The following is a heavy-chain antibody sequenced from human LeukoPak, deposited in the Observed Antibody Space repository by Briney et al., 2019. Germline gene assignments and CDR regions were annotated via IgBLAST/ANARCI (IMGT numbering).Heavy chain of an antibody. CDR3: ARYCSGVSCYSGYDY. CDR1: GFTFSRYA. CDR2: ISSNGGST. Sequence: GGSLRLSCSASGFTFSRYAMHWVRQAPGKGLEYVSAISSNGGSTYYADSVKGRFTISRDNYKNTMYLQMSSLRAEDTAVYYCARYCSGVSCYSGYDYWGQGTLVTVSS. D-gene: IGHD2-15*01. V-gene: IGHV3-64D*09. J-gene: IGHJ4*02.